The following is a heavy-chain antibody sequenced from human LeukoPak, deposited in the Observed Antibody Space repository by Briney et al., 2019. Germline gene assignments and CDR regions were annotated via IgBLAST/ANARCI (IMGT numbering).Heavy chain of an antibody. CDR2: INRSGST. CDR1: GGSFSGYY. J-gene: IGHJ4*02. D-gene: IGHD2-8*01. CDR3: ARRDRPGMLDY. V-gene: IGHV4-34*01. Sequence: SETLSLTCAVYGGSFSGYYWSWIRQPPGKGLEWIGEINRSGSTNYNPSLKSRVTISVDTSKNQFSLKLSTVTAADTAVYYCARRDRPGMLDYWGQGTLVTVSS.